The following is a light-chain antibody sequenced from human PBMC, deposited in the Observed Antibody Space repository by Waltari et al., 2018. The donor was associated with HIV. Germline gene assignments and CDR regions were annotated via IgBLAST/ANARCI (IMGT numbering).Light chain of an antibody. J-gene: IGLJ2*01. CDR3: SSYTRRGTVV. CDR1: SSELGYYDY. CDR2: EVT. V-gene: IGLV2-14*01. Sequence: QSALTQPASVSGSPGQSIVLPCTGSSSELGYYDYASWYQQYPGQAPKALIYEVTSRPSGTSSRFSGSKSATTAFLAISKLQTDDEADYFCSSYTRRGTVVFGGGTRLTVL.